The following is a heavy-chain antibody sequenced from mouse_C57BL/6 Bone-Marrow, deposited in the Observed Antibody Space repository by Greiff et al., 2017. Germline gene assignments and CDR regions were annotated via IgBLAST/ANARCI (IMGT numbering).Heavy chain of an antibody. Sequence: EVKVVESGEGLVKPGGSLKLSCAASGFTFSSYAMSWVRQTPEKRLEWVAYISSGGDYIYYADTVKGRFTISRDNARNTLYLQMSSLKSEDTAMYYCTRSPYDLYAMDYWGQGTSVTVSS. CDR2: ISSGGDYI. CDR3: TRSPYDLYAMDY. D-gene: IGHD2-12*01. V-gene: IGHV5-9-1*02. J-gene: IGHJ4*01. CDR1: GFTFSSYA.